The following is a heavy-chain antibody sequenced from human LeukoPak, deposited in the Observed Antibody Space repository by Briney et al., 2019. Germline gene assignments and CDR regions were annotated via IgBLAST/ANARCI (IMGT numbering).Heavy chain of an antibody. J-gene: IGHJ5*02. Sequence: PSETLSLTCSVSGGSISNYYWNWIRQPAGKGLEWIGRVHARVTTKYNPSLNSRVTMSLDTSRNQFSLKLYSVTAADTAVYYCTRGGVPGAGSWFDPWSQGTLVTVSS. D-gene: IGHD1-26*01. CDR2: VHARVTT. CDR3: TRGGVPGAGSWFDP. V-gene: IGHV4-4*07. CDR1: GGSISNYY.